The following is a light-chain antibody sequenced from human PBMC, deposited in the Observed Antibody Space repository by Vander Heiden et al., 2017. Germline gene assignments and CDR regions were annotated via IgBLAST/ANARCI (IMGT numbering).Light chain of an antibody. J-gene: IGLJ3*02. Sequence: QSVLTQPPSVSASPGQKVTISCSGSSPNIGNNYVSWYQQFQGTTPKLLIYDNNKRHSGIPDRFSGSKSGTSANLGITGLQTGDEADYYCSTWDTSLSSVVFGGGTKVTVL. CDR3: STWDTSLSSVV. V-gene: IGLV1-51*01. CDR2: DNN. CDR1: SPNIGNNY.